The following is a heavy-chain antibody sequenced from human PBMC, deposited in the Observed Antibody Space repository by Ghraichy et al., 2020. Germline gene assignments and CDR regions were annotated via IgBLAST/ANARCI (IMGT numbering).Heavy chain of an antibody. CDR1: GGSFSGYY. J-gene: IGHJ4*02. D-gene: IGHD3-16*01. Sequence: SETLSLTCAVYGGSFSGYYWSWIRQPPGKGLEWIGEINHSGSTNYNPSLKSRVTISVDTSKNQFSLKLSSVTAADTAVYYCARFGGGYTIKEVDYWGQGTLVTVSS. V-gene: IGHV4-34*01. CDR2: INHSGST. CDR3: ARFGGGYTIKEVDY.